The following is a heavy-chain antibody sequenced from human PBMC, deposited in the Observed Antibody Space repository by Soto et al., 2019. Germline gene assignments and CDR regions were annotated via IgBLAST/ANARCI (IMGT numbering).Heavy chain of an antibody. CDR2: IYYSGST. CDR1: GGSISSSSYY. D-gene: IGHD1-26*01. V-gene: IGHV4-39*01. CDR3: ARRGLWELLDYFDY. Sequence: SETLSLTCTVSGGSISSSSYYWGWIRQPPVKGLEWIGSIYYSGSTYYNPSLKSRVTISVDTSKNQFSLKLSSVTAADTAVYYCARRGLWELLDYFDYWGRGTLVTVSS. J-gene: IGHJ4*02.